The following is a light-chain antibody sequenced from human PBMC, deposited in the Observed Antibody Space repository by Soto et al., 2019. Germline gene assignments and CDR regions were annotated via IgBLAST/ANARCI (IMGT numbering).Light chain of an antibody. CDR3: KSYPGSNTYV. CDR2: EVV. Sequence: QSALTQPPSASGSPGHTVTIPCTGTTNDIGVYNFVSWYQHHPGKAPILIIYEVVQRPSGVPDRLPSSRPGNTASLTVSGLKVADEADNFWKSYPGSNTYVFGSGTKVT. V-gene: IGLV2-8*01. CDR1: TNDIGVYNF. J-gene: IGLJ1*01.